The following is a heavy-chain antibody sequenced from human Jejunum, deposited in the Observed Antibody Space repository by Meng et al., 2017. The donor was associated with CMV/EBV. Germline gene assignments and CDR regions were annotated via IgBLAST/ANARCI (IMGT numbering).Heavy chain of an antibody. CDR3: ARDLPGGTKGTWLDL. CDR1: GYIFNNCG. J-gene: IGHJ5*02. Sequence: GQVVQLGAGVKKPGASVKVSCKASGYIFNNCGVSWVRQAPGQGPEWMGWISAYYGNTNYAQNFQGRFTMTTDTSTSTAYMELRSLRSDDTAVYYCARDLPGGTKGTWLDLWGQGTLVTVSS. CDR2: ISAYYGNT. D-gene: IGHD1-14*01. V-gene: IGHV1-18*01.